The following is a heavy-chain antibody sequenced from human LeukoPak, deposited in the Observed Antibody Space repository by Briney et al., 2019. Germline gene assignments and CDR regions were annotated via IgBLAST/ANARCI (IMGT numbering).Heavy chain of an antibody. CDR1: GFTFSSYW. CDR2: IKQDGSEK. Sequence: QPGGSLRLSCAASGFTFSSYWMRWVRQAPGKGLEWVANIKQDGSEKDYVDSVKGRFTISRNNAKNSLYLQMNSLRAEDTAVYYCAREVYYYYGMDVWGQGTTVTVSS. V-gene: IGHV3-7*01. J-gene: IGHJ6*02. CDR3: AREVYYYYGMDV.